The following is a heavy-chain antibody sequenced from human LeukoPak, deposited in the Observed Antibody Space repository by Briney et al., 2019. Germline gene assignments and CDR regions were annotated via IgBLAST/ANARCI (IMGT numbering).Heavy chain of an antibody. CDR3: ARVGGIAAAGTHFDY. V-gene: IGHV1-18*01. J-gene: IGHJ4*02. D-gene: IGHD6-13*01. CDR1: GGTFSSYP. CDR2: ISAYNGNT. Sequence: ASVKVSCKASGGTFSSYPISWVRQAPGQGLEWMGWISAYNGNTNYAQKLQGRVTMTTDTSTSTAYMELRSLRSDDTAVYYCARVGGIAAAGTHFDYWGQGTLVTVSS.